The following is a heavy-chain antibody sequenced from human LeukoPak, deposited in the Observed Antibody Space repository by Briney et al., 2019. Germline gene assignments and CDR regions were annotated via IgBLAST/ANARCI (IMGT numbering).Heavy chain of an antibody. Sequence: GRSLRLSCAASGFTFSSYAMHWVRQAPGKGLEWVAVISYDGSNKYYADSVKGRFTISRDNSKNTLYLQMNSLRAEDTAVYYCASSPYYYYYMDVWGKGTTVTVSS. V-gene: IGHV3-30*07. CDR1: GFTFSSYA. CDR3: ASSPYYYYYMDV. J-gene: IGHJ6*03. CDR2: ISYDGSNK.